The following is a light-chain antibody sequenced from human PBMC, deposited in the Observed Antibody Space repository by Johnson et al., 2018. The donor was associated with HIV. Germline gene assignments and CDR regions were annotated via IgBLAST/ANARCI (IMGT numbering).Light chain of an antibody. Sequence: QSVLTQPPSVSAAPGETVTISCSGNSSNIEINYVSWYQQLPGTAPKLLIYENNKRPSGIPDRFSGSKSGTSSTLGITGRQTGDEADYYGGTWDSSLRTGFFGTGTKVTVL. CDR2: ENN. CDR3: GTWDSSLRTGF. CDR1: SSNIEINY. J-gene: IGLJ1*01. V-gene: IGLV1-51*02.